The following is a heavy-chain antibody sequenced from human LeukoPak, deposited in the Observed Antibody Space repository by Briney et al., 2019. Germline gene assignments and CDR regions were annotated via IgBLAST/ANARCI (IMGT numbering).Heavy chain of an antibody. J-gene: IGHJ4*02. CDR2: ISVYNDNR. CDR3: ARDTGYGDYVGDY. V-gene: IGHV1-18*01. Sequence: ASVKVSFKASGYTFTSYGISWVRQAPGQGLEWMGWISVYNDNRKYAQNFQGRLTMTTDTFTSTAYMELRSLRSDDTAVYYCARDTGYGDYVGDYWGQGTLVTVSS. D-gene: IGHD4-17*01. CDR1: GYTFTSYG.